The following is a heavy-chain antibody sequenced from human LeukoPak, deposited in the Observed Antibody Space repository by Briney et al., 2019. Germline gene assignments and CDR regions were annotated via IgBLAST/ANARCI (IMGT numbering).Heavy chain of an antibody. J-gene: IGHJ4*02. CDR3: ARDTRNYYGSGSYPDY. D-gene: IGHD3-10*01. V-gene: IGHV3-30*04. CDR2: ISYDGSNK. Sequence: GGSLRLSSAASGFTFSSYAMHWVRQAPGKGLEWVAVISYDGSNKYYADSVKGRFTISRDNSKNTLYLQMNSLRAEDTAVYYCARDTRNYYGSGSYPDYWGQGTLVTVSS. CDR1: GFTFSSYA.